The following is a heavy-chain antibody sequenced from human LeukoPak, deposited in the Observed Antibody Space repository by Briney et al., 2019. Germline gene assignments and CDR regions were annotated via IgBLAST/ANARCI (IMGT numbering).Heavy chain of an antibody. CDR2: IYYSGST. Sequence: SETLSLTCTVSGGSISSYYWGWIRQPPGKGLEWIGYIYYSGSTNYNPSLKSRVTISVDTSKNQFSLKLSSVTAADTAVYYCARGGLNYYYYYMDVWGKGTTVTISS. J-gene: IGHJ6*03. V-gene: IGHV4-59*01. CDR3: ARGGLNYYYYYMDV. CDR1: GGSISSYY.